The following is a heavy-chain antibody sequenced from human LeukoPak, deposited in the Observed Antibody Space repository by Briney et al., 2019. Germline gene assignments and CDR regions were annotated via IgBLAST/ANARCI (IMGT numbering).Heavy chain of an antibody. CDR3: AKGVAAGTWGTSFDY. J-gene: IGHJ4*02. CDR2: ISYDGNYE. CDR1: GFSFGTHP. D-gene: IGHD6-13*01. Sequence: PGRSLSLSCAASGFSFGTHPLHWVRQAPGKGPERLAVISYDGNYEYYAESVKGRFTISRDNSKNTLYLQMNTLRAEDTAVYYCAKGVAAGTWGTSFDYWGQGTLVTVSS. V-gene: IGHV3-30*01.